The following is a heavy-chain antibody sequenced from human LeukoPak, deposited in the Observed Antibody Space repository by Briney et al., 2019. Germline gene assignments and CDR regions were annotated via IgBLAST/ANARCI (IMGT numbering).Heavy chain of an antibody. V-gene: IGHV4-61*02. Sequence: SQTLSLTCTVSGGSISSGSYYWSWIRQPAGKGLEWIRRIYTSGSTNYNPSLKSRVTISVDTSKNQFSLKLSSVTAADTAVYYCARDWELYAFDIWGQGTMVTVSS. CDR1: GGSISSGSYY. CDR3: ARDWELYAFDI. CDR2: IYTSGST. J-gene: IGHJ3*02. D-gene: IGHD3-10*01.